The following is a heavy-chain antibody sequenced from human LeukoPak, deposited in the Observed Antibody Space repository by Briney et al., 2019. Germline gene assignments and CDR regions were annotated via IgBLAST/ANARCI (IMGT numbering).Heavy chain of an antibody. CDR1: GGSFSGYY. D-gene: IGHD3-10*01. V-gene: IGHV4-34*01. CDR2: INHSGST. J-gene: IGHJ4*02. Sequence: PSETLSLTCAVYGGSFSGYYWSWIRQPPGKGLEWIGEINHSGSTNYNPSLKSRVTISVDTSKNQFSLKLSSVTAADTAVYHCARTLKWFGDYKGYFDYWGQGTLVTVSS. CDR3: ARTLKWFGDYKGYFDY.